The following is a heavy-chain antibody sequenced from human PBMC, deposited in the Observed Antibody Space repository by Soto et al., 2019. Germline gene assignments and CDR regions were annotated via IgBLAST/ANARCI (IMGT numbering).Heavy chain of an antibody. J-gene: IGHJ5*02. Sequence: QVQLVESGGGVVQPRRSLRPSCAASGFTFNTYGMHWDRQAPCKGLEWLAVISYDAGVAYYADSVQGRFTISRDNSKNTLYLQMNSLSPVDTAIYYCARDSIMECGNWFVPWGQGTLVTVSS. CDR2: ISYDAGVA. V-gene: IGHV3-30*03. CDR3: ARDSIMECGNWFVP. CDR1: GFTFNTYG. D-gene: IGHD3-16*01.